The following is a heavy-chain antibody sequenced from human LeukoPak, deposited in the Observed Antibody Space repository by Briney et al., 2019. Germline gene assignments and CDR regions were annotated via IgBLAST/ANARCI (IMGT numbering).Heavy chain of an antibody. V-gene: IGHV3-7*01. CDR3: ARVKGLWDAFDI. CDR1: GFTFSSYW. J-gene: IGHJ3*02. Sequence: QSGGSLRLSCAASGFTFSSYWMSWVRQAPGKGLEWVANIKQDGSKLSYVDSVKGRFAISRDNAEKSLYLEMNSLRAEDTAIYYCARVKGLWDAFDIWGQGTMVTVSS. CDR2: IKQDGSKL. D-gene: IGHD4/OR15-4a*01.